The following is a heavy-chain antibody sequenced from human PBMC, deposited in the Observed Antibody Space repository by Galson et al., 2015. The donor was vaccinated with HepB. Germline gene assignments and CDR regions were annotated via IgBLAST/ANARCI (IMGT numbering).Heavy chain of an antibody. J-gene: IGHJ5*02. CDR2: ISYDGSNK. CDR3: ARAFLWFGEFTTFDP. Sequence: SLRLSCAASGFTFSSYAMHWVRQAPGKGLEWVAVISYDGSNKYYADSVKGRFTISRDNSKNTLYLQMNSLRAEDTAVYYCARAFLWFGEFTTFDPWGQGTLVTVSS. CDR1: GFTFSSYA. V-gene: IGHV3-30*04. D-gene: IGHD3-10*01.